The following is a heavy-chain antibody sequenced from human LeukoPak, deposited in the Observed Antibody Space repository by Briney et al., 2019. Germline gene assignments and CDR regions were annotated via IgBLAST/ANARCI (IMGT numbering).Heavy chain of an antibody. CDR3: ARVGAPYSSSWYFSL. V-gene: IGHV4-59*01. J-gene: IGHJ4*02. CDR1: GGSISSYY. Sequence: SETLSLTCTVSGGSISSYYWSWIRQPPGKGLEWIGYVYYSGSTNCNPSLKSRVTISVDTSKNQFSLNLTSVTAADTAMYYCARVGAPYSSSWYFSLWGQGTLVTVSS. D-gene: IGHD6-13*01. CDR2: VYYSGST.